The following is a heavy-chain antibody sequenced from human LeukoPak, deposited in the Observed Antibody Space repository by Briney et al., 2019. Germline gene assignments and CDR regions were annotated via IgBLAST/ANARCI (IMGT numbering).Heavy chain of an antibody. CDR3: ARDMVMEAATRTGYYYYGLDV. V-gene: IGHV4-61*01. CDR2: ISQGGHT. Sequence: PSETLSLTCTVPGGSISGAFDYWSWIRQPPGRGLEWIVHISQGGHTNYNPSLKRRVTISVVTSRNQFSLKLSSVTAADTAVYYCARDMVMEAATRTGYYYYGLDVRGQGTTVTVSS. CDR1: GGSISGAFDY. J-gene: IGHJ6*02. D-gene: IGHD2-15*01.